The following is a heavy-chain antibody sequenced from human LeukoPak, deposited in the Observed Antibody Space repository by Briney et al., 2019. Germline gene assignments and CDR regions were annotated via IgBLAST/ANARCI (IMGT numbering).Heavy chain of an antibody. CDR1: GYSFTYNW. V-gene: IGHV5-51*01. D-gene: IGHD6-19*01. CDR3: ERRNRYSSGWFYFDS. Sequence: GESLKISCKGSGYSFTYNWIGWVRQMPGKGLEWMGIIYPGDSDTKYGPSFQGQVTISADKSINTAYLQWSSLKASDTAIYYCERRNRYSSGWFYFDSWGQGTLVTVSS. CDR2: IYPGDSDT. J-gene: IGHJ4*02.